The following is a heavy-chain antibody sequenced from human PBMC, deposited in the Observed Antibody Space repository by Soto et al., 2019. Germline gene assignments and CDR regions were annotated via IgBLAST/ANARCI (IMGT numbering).Heavy chain of an antibody. D-gene: IGHD6-13*01. CDR2: LYSGGTT. CDR1: GFTVSSTY. Sequence: SLRLSCEASGFTVSSTYMNWVRQAPGKGLEWVSVLYSGGTTYYADSVKGRFTISIDNSKNTLYLQINSLRAEDTAVYYCAKELLIAAAVTALDYWGQGTLVTVSS. V-gene: IGHV3-66*01. CDR3: AKELLIAAAVTALDY. J-gene: IGHJ4*02.